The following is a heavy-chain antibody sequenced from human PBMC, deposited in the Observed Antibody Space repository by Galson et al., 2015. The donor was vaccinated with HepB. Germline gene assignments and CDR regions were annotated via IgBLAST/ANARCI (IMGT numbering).Heavy chain of an antibody. V-gene: IGHV3-23*01. CDR2: ISGSGGST. Sequence: SLRLSCAASGFTFSSYAMSWVRQAPGKGLEWVSAISGSGGSTYYADSVKGRFTISRDNSKNTLYLQMNSLRAEDTAVYYCAKDYIRARRGGSYLGAFDIWGQGTMVTVSS. J-gene: IGHJ3*02. D-gene: IGHD1-26*01. CDR3: AKDYIRARRGGSYLGAFDI. CDR1: GFTFSSYA.